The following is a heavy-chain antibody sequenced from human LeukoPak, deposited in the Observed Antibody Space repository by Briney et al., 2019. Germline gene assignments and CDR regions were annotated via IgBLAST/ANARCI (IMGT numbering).Heavy chain of an antibody. V-gene: IGHV3-23*01. Sequence: PGGSLRLSCVASGFTFSSYAMSWFRQAPGRGLEWVSAIDGSGGSTYYADSVKGRFTISRDNSKNTLYLQMNSLRAEDTAVYYCAKDRNWNYYDYWGQGTLVTVSS. CDR1: GFTFSSYA. J-gene: IGHJ4*02. CDR2: IDGSGGST. D-gene: IGHD1-20*01. CDR3: AKDRNWNYYDY.